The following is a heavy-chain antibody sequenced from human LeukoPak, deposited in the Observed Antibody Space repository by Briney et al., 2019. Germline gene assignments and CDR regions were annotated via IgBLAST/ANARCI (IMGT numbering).Heavy chain of an antibody. D-gene: IGHD3-22*01. CDR3: ARALYYDSSGPFGY. CDR1: GYTFTGYY. J-gene: IGHJ4*02. V-gene: IGHV1-2*02. CDR2: INPDSGGT. Sequence: ASVKVSCKTSGYTFTGYYIHWVRQAPGQGLEWMGWINPDSGGTNYAQKFQGRVTMTRDTSISAAYMELSSLRSDDTAVYYCARALYYDSSGPFGYWGQGTLVTVSS.